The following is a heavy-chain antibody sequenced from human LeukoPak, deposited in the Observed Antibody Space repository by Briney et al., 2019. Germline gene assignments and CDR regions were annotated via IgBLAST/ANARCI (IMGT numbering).Heavy chain of an antibody. D-gene: IGHD1-26*01. V-gene: IGHV3-23*01. CDR3: AKGQWELLRVNWFDP. J-gene: IGHJ5*02. CDR1: GFTFSSYA. Sequence: GGSLRLSCAASGFTFSSYAMSWVRQAPGKGLEWVSAISGSGGSTYYADSVKGRFTISRDNSKNTLYLQMNSLRAEDTAVYYCAKGQWELLRVNWFDPWGQGTLVTVSS. CDR2: ISGSGGST.